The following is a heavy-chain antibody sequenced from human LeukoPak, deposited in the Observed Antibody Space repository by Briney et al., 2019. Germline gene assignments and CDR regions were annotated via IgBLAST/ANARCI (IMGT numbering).Heavy chain of an antibody. CDR3: ARDGRFPPEPLPRYFDY. Sequence: SQSLSPTCAVYGGSLSGYYSSWIRQPPGNGLEWIGEINHSGSTNYNPSLKSRVTISVDTSKNQFSLKLSSVTAADTAVYYCARDGRFPPEPLPRYFDYWGQGTLVTVSS. J-gene: IGHJ4*02. CDR2: INHSGST. D-gene: IGHD1-26*01. V-gene: IGHV4-34*01. CDR1: GGSLSGYY.